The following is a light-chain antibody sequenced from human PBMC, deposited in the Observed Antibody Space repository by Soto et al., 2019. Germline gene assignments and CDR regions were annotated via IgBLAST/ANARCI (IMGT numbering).Light chain of an antibody. CDR1: SSDVGVSNL. J-gene: IGLJ3*02. CDR2: EVS. V-gene: IGLV2-23*02. Sequence: QSARTQPASVSGSPGQSITISCTGSSSDVGVSNLVSWYQQHPGKAPKLIIYEVSQRPSGVSNRFSCSKSGNTASLTISGLQADDGGDYYCCSYANRRRMFGAGTKLTVL. CDR3: CSYANRRRM.